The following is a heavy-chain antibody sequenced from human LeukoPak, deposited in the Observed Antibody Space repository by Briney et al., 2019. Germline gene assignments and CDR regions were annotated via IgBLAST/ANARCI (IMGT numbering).Heavy chain of an antibody. D-gene: IGHD3-22*01. J-gene: IGHJ4*02. CDR3: ARGYYYYDSSGYYYEGYYFDY. V-gene: IGHV1-69*04. Sequence: GASVKVSCKASGYTFTGYYMHWVRQAPGQGLEWMGRIIPILGIANYAQKFQGRVTITADKSTSTAYMELSSLRSEDTAVYYCARGYYYYDSSGYYYEGYYFDYWGQGTLVTVSS. CDR2: IIPILGIA. CDR1: GYTFTGYY.